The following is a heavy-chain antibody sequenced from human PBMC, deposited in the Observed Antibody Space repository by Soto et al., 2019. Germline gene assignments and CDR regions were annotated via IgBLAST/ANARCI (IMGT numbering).Heavy chain of an antibody. CDR2: IIPIFGTT. V-gene: IGHV1-69*06. CDR3: ARGRTDSGYYTNWLDP. Sequence: SVKVACKAAGGSLGGDAVTWGRQATGQGLEWVGRIIPIFGTTNYAQNLQGRVTISADKSTLTSYMELHSLTSDDTALYYCARGRTDSGYYTNWLDPWGQGTQVTVSS. D-gene: IGHD3-22*01. J-gene: IGHJ5*02. CDR1: GGSLGGDA.